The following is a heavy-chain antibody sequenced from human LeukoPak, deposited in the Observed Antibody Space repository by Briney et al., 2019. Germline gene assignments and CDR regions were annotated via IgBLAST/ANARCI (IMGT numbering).Heavy chain of an antibody. CDR2: IYYSGST. CDR3: ARERWEAVGATTSYFDY. Sequence: PSETLSLTCTVSGDSMSSSHYCWGWIRQPPGKGLEWIGSIYYSGSTYYNPSLKSRVTMSVDTSKKQFSLKLSSVTAADTAVYYCARERWEAVGATTSYFDYWGQGTLVTVSS. CDR1: GDSMSSSHYC. D-gene: IGHD1-26*01. V-gene: IGHV4-39*02. J-gene: IGHJ4*02.